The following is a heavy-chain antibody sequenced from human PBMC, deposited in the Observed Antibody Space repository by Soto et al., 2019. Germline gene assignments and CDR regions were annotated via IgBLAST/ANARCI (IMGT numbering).Heavy chain of an antibody. D-gene: IGHD3-10*01. CDR3: ASSMGRGGNDY. CDR2: IKTDGSEK. V-gene: IGHV3-7*05. J-gene: IGHJ4*02. Sequence: EVQLVESGGGLVQPGGSLRLSCAASGFTFSDYWMSWARQAPGKGLECVANIKTDGSEKYYVDPVKGRFTISRDNAMNSLYLQMNSLRAEDTAVYYCASSMGRGGNDYWGQGTLVAVSS. CDR1: GFTFSDYW.